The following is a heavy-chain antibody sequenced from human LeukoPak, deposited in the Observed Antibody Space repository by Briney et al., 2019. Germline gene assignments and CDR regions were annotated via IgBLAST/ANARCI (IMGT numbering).Heavy chain of an antibody. Sequence: GGSLRLSCAASGFTFSSYAMSWVRQAPGKGLEWVSAISGSGGSTYYADSVKGRFTISRDNSKNTLYLQMNSLRAEDTAAYYCAKGHDYWSATGDYWGQGTLVIVSS. CDR3: AKGHDYWSATGDY. D-gene: IGHD3-3*01. J-gene: IGHJ4*02. CDR2: ISGSGGST. CDR1: GFTFSSYA. V-gene: IGHV3-23*01.